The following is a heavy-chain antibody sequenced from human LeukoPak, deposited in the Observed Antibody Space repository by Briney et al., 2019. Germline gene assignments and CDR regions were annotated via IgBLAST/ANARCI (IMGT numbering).Heavy chain of an antibody. D-gene: IGHD1-14*01. Sequence: GGSLRLSCAASGFTFSSHLMHWVRQAQGTGLVWVSSVKSDGTATNYADSVKGRFTISRDDAKNTLYLQMNSLRVGDTAVYYCVRKFATGDWGQGTLVTVSS. CDR2: VKSDGTAT. CDR3: VRKFATGD. CDR1: GFTFSSHL. J-gene: IGHJ4*02. V-gene: IGHV3-74*01.